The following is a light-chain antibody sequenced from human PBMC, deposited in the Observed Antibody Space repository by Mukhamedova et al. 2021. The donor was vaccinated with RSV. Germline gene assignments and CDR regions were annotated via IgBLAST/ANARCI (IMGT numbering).Light chain of an antibody. CDR1: SSDVGGYNY. Sequence: GTSSDVGGYNYVSWYQQHPGKVPKLIIYNVNKRPSGVSDRFSGSKSGNTASLTISGLQAEDETNYYCCSYAASTTYVLFCGGTK. CDR3: CSYAASTTYVL. J-gene: IGLJ2*01. CDR2: NVN. V-gene: IGLV2-23*02.